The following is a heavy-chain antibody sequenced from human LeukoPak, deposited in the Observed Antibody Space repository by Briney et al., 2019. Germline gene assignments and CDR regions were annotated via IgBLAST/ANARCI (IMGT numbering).Heavy chain of an antibody. J-gene: IGHJ4*02. Sequence: QAGGSLRLSCAASGFTFSSYGMHWVRQAPGKGLEWVAFIRYDGSNKYYADSVKGRFTISRDNSKNTLYLQMNSLRAEDTAVYYCAKGSYNWNAKDDYFDYWGQGTLVTVSS. V-gene: IGHV3-30*02. D-gene: IGHD1-1*01. CDR1: GFTFSSYG. CDR3: AKGSYNWNAKDDYFDY. CDR2: IRYDGSNK.